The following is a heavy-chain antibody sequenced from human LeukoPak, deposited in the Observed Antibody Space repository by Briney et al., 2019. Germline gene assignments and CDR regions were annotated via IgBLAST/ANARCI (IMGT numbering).Heavy chain of an antibody. CDR2: MNTNTATP. J-gene: IGHJ4*02. Sequence: GASVKASCKASGYTFTDYAINWVRQAPGQGLEWMGWMNTNTATPTYAQGFAGRFVFSLDISVSATYLQISSLKADDTAVYYCARGEQQLAQKHYWGQGTLVTVSS. V-gene: IGHV7-4-1*02. D-gene: IGHD6-13*01. CDR1: GYTFTDYA. CDR3: ARGEQQLAQKHY.